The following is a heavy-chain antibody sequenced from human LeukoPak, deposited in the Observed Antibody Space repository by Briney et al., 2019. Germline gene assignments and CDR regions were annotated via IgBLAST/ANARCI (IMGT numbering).Heavy chain of an antibody. J-gene: IGHJ4*02. CDR2: IYYSGST. CDR1: GGSISSYY. D-gene: IGHD6-6*01. CDR3: ARGQYSSSSSDYFDY. Sequence: SETLSLSCTVSGGSISSYYWSWIRQPPGKGLEWIGYIYYSGSTNYNPSLKSRVTISVDTSKNQFSLKLSSVTAADTAVYYCARGQYSSSSSDYFDYWGQGTLVTVSS. V-gene: IGHV4-59*12.